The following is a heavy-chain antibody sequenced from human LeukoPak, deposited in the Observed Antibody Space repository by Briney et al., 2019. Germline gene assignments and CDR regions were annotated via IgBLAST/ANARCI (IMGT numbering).Heavy chain of an antibody. V-gene: IGHV4-61*09. CDR1: CGSISSDNYY. Sequence: PSETLSLTCSVSCGSISSDNYYWSWIRQPAGKGLEWIGHIYASGNTNHNPSLKSRVTISVDTSKKQVSLKLSSVTAADTAVYYCARGQRLLYYYYMDVWGKGTTVTISS. J-gene: IGHJ6*03. CDR3: ARGQRLLYYYYMDV. CDR2: IYASGNT.